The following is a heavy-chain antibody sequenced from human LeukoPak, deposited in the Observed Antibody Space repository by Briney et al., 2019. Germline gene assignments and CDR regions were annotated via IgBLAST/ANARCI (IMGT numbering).Heavy chain of an antibody. J-gene: IGHJ4*02. CDR1: GLTFSSYW. D-gene: IGHD2-15*01. Sequence: TGGSLRLSCAASGLTFSSYWMTWVRQGPGKGLEWVATISPDGNRENYVDSVKGRFSISRQNAKNSLFLQMRSLRAEDTAMYYCASTFPYCSSGTCALGGQGTLVTVSS. CDR2: ISPDGNRE. V-gene: IGHV3-7*01. CDR3: ASTFPYCSSGTCAL.